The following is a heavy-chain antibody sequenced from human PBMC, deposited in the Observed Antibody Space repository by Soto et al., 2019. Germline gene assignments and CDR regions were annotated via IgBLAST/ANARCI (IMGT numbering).Heavy chain of an antibody. CDR3: ARVRSSSYGMDV. J-gene: IGHJ6*02. V-gene: IGHV3-21*01. D-gene: IGHD6-13*01. CDR1: GFTFSSYS. Sequence: EVQLVESGGGLVKPGGSLGLSCAASGFTFSSYSMNWVRQAPGKGLEWVSSISSSSSYIYYADSVKGRFTISRDNAKNSLYLQMNSLRAEDTAVYYCARVRSSSYGMDVWGQGTTVTVSS. CDR2: ISSSSSYI.